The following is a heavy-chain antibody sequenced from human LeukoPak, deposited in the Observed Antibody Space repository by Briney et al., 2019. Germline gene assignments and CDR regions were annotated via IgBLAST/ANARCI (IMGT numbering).Heavy chain of an antibody. CDR1: GGTLGTYG. Sequence: SVRVSCKASGGTLGTYGVNWVRQAPGHGLEWMAGIITVFGAPKYAQKFQGRVTITTDESAGTAYMELTSLTSDDTAIYYCARGDYALAPADRHFDLWGRGTLVTVSS. CDR2: IITVFGAP. J-gene: IGHJ2*01. CDR3: ARGDYALAPADRHFDL. V-gene: IGHV1-69*05. D-gene: IGHD3-16*01.